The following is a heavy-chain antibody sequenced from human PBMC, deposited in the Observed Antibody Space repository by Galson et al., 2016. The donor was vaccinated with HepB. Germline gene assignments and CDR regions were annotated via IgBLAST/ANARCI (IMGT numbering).Heavy chain of an antibody. CDR2: MNGYGAAR. V-gene: IGHV3-74*01. J-gene: IGHJ4*02. Sequence: SLRLSCAASGFTFSDSYMYWVRQAPGKGLVWVSRMNGYGAARNYADSVKGRFSISRDNAKNTFYLEMTSMRAEDTAVYYCSRDLRGAYVFRGQGTLVTVSS. CDR1: GFTFSDSY. CDR3: SRDLRGAYVF. D-gene: IGHD4-17*01.